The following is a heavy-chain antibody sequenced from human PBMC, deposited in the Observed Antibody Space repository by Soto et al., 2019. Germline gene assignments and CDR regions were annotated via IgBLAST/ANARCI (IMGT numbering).Heavy chain of an antibody. D-gene: IGHD3-10*01. CDR2: ISYDESDK. CDR3: AKDPRSEGTYSEIFSYHYGMDI. Sequence: GTLRRSCSASGFTFNTYDMHWVRQAPGKGLEWVAVISYDESDKYYADSVKGRFTISRDNSKNTLYLQMNSLRAEDTAVYYCAKDPRSEGTYSEIFSYHYGMDIWGQGTKVTVYS. CDR1: GFTFNTYD. J-gene: IGHJ6*02. V-gene: IGHV3-30*18.